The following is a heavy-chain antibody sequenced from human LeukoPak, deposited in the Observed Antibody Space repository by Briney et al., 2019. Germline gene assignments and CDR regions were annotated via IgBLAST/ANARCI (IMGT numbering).Heavy chain of an antibody. CDR2: IFPSGGEI. CDR3: ARVAAADYFDY. Sequence: GGSLRLSCAASGFTFSTFAMIWVRQPPGKGLEWVSSIFPSGGEIHYADSVRGRFTISRDNSKSTLSLQMNSLRAEDTAIYYCARVAAADYFDYWGQGTLVTVSS. CDR1: GFTFSTFA. J-gene: IGHJ4*02. D-gene: IGHD6-13*01. V-gene: IGHV3-23*01.